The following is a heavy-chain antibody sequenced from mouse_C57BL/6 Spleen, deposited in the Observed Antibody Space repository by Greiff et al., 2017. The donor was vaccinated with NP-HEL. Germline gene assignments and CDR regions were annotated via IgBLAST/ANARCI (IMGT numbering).Heavy chain of an antibody. V-gene: IGHV1-19*01. CDR1: GYTFTDYY. Sequence: EVQLQQSGPVLVKPGASVKMSCKASGYTFTDYYMNWVKQSHGKSLEWIGVINPYNGGTSYNQKFKGKATLTVDKSSSTAYMELNSLTSEDSAVYYCATRLLSYDCDYWGQGTTLTVSS. CDR3: ATRLLSYDCDY. CDR2: INPYNGGT. J-gene: IGHJ2*01. D-gene: IGHD2-1*01.